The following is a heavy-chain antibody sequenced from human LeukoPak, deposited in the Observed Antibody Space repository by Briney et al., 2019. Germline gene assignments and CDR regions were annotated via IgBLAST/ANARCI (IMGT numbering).Heavy chain of an antibody. D-gene: IGHD5-18*01. CDR1: GGSISSYY. CDR3: ARGLPAMVPNLQYSFDY. CDR2: IYYSGST. J-gene: IGHJ4*02. Sequence: SETLSLTCTVSGGSISSYYWSWIRQPPGKGLEWIGYIYYSGSTNYNPSLKSRVTISVDTPKNQFSLKLSSVTAADTAVYYCARGLPAMVPNLQYSFDYWGQGTLVTVSS. V-gene: IGHV4-59*01.